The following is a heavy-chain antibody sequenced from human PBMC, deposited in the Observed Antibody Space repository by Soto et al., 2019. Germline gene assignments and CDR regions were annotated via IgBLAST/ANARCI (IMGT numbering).Heavy chain of an antibody. J-gene: IGHJ6*02. V-gene: IGHV1-3*01. CDR3: ARCGIYYYYDSSGYYYPFGV. D-gene: IGHD3-22*01. Sequence: GASVKVSCKASGYTFTSYAMHWVRQAPGQRLEWMGWINAGNGNTKYSQKFQGRVTITRDTSASTAYMELSSLRSEDTAVYYCARCGIYYYYDSSGYYYPFGVWGQGTTVTVSS. CDR1: GYTFTSYA. CDR2: INAGNGNT.